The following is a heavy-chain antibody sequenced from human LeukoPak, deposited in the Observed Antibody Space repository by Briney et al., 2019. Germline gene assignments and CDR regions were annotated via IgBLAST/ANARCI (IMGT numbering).Heavy chain of an antibody. D-gene: IGHD5-12*01. CDR1: GYTFTSYD. CDR2: INPDSGGT. V-gene: IGHV1-2*02. CDR3: AREISAWLHFDC. J-gene: IGHJ4*02. Sequence: GASVKVSCKASGYTFTSYDINWVRQAPGQGLEWMGWINPDSGGTNYAQKFQGRVTMTRDTSITTAYMELSSLRSEDTAVYYCAREISAWLHFDCWGQGTLVTVSS.